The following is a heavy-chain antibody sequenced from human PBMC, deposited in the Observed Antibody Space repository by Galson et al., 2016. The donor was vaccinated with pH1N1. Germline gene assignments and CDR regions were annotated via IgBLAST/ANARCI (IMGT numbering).Heavy chain of an antibody. CDR2: VNNDGSST. J-gene: IGHJ1*01. CDR1: GFIFTNYW. V-gene: IGHV3-74*01. CDR3: VRGRYCSGGSCYSPTAEYFQH. Sequence: SLRLSCAASGFIFTNYWMHWVRQAPGRGLVWVARVNNDGSSTNYADSVKGRFTLSRDNAKNTVFLGMSSLRAEDTGAYYCVRGRYCSGGSCYSPTAEYFQHWGRGTLLTVSS. D-gene: IGHD2-15*01.